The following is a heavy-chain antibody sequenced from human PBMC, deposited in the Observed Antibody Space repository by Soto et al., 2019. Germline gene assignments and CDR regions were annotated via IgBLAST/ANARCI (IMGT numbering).Heavy chain of an antibody. Sequence: QVQLVQSGAEVKKPGSSVKVSCKASGGTFSSYAISWVRQAPGQGLEWMGGIIPIFGTANYAQKFQGRVTITADESTSTGYMELSSLRSEDTDVYYCARVRGYCSGGSCQPHAFDIWGQGTMVTVSS. D-gene: IGHD2-15*01. CDR2: IIPIFGTA. CDR1: GGTFSSYA. CDR3: ARVRGYCSGGSCQPHAFDI. V-gene: IGHV1-69*01. J-gene: IGHJ3*02.